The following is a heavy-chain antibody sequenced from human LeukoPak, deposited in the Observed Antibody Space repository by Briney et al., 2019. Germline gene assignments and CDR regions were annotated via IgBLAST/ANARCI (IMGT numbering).Heavy chain of an antibody. CDR1: GFTFRSYR. D-gene: IGHD3-22*01. CDR3: ARGDNSAFDI. CDR2: IKQGESER. Sequence: GGSLRLSCAASGFTFRSYRMNWVRQAPGKGLEWVASIKQGESERYYVDSVNGRFTISRDNAKNSLYLQMNSLRAEDTAVYYCARGDNSAFDIWGQGTMVTVAS. J-gene: IGHJ3*02. V-gene: IGHV3-7*04.